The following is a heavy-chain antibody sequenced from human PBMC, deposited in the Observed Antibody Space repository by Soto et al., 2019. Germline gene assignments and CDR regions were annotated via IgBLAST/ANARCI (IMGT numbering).Heavy chain of an antibody. D-gene: IGHD1-26*01. J-gene: IGHJ4*02. Sequence: EVQLVESGGGLVKPGGSLRLSCAASGFTFIKAWMSWVRQAPRNARVWVARIKSKTDSGTTDYAAPVKGRFTISRDDSENTLYLQMNSLKTEDTAVYYCTTDRGALRGSYPGYWGQGTLVTVSS. CDR2: IKSKTDSGTT. V-gene: IGHV3-15*01. CDR3: TTDRGALRGSYPGY. CDR1: GFTFIKAW.